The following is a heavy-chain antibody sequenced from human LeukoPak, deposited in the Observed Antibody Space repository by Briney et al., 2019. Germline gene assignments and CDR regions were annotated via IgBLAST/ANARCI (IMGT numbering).Heavy chain of an antibody. CDR2: ISYDGSNK. CDR3: ARDIPLALQTDAFDI. Sequence: QSGRSLRLSCAASGFTFSSYGMHWVRQAPGKGLEWVAVISYDGSNKYYADSVKGRFTISRDNSRNTLYLQMNSLRAEDTAVYYCARDIPLALQTDAFDIWGQGMMVTVSS. J-gene: IGHJ3*02. D-gene: IGHD2-21*01. V-gene: IGHV3-30*04. CDR1: GFTFSSYG.